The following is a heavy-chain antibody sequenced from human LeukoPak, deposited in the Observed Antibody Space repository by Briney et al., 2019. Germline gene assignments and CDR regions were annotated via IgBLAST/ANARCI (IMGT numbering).Heavy chain of an antibody. CDR3: ARDWFGYYYGSGSYVFIY. J-gene: IGHJ4*02. CDR1: GYTFTSYG. D-gene: IGHD3-10*01. CDR2: ISAYNGNT. Sequence: ASVKVSCKASGYTFTSYGISWVRQAPGQGLEWMGWISAYNGNTNYAQKLQGRVTMTRDTSTSTVYMELSSLRSEDTAVYYCARDWFGYYYGSGSYVFIYWGQGTLVTVSS. V-gene: IGHV1-18*01.